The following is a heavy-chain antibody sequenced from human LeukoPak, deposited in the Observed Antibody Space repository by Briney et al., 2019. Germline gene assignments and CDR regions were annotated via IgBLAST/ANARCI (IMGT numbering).Heavy chain of an antibody. CDR3: ARSSPGVGAT. D-gene: IGHD1-26*01. CDR1: GXXXXXXX. Sequence: GGSLRLSCAXXGXXXXXXXXXXXXXAXXXXLXXVSXLXXGGXTNXADSXXGRFTISRDDSKNTLYLDMDSLRVDDSAVYYCARSSPGVGATWGQGTLVTVSS. J-gene: IGHJ4*02. CDR2: LXXGGXT. V-gene: IGHV3-53*01.